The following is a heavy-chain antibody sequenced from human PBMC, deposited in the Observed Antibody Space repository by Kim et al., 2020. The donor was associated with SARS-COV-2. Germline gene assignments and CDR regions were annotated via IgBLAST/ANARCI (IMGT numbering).Heavy chain of an antibody. J-gene: IGHJ5*02. CDR3: ARGPGAFDP. V-gene: IGHV4-4*07. Sequence: GRINSHPSRKGRVTISVDTSKNKFSLALSSVTAADTAVYYCARGPGAFDPWGQGTLVTVSS. CDR2: GRI.